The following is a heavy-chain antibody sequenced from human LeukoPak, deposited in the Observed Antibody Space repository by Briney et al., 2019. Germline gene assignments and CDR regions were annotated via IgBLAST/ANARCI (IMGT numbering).Heavy chain of an antibody. CDR2: INQDGSEK. D-gene: IGHD3-16*01. CDR3: ARGWASIRRKAFDI. J-gene: IGHJ3*02. V-gene: IGHV3-7*03. CDR1: GFTFSSYW. Sequence: GGSLRLSCAASGFTFSSYWMNWLRQAPGKGLEWVANINQDGSEKFYVDSVKGRFTISRDNAKNSLYLQLNSLRAEDTAVYYCARGWASIRRKAFDIWGQGTMVTVSS.